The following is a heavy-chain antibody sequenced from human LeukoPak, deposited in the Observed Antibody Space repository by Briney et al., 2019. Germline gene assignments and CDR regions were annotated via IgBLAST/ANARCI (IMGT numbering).Heavy chain of an antibody. J-gene: IGHJ4*02. D-gene: IGHD6-13*01. CDR1: GFTFSSYW. CDR3: AREGIAAAADY. Sequence: GGSLRLSCAASGFTFSSYWMHWVRQAPGKGLVWVSRINSDGSSRSYADSVKGRFTISRDNAKNSLYLQMNSLRAEDTAVYYCAREGIAAAADYWGQGTLVTVSS. V-gene: IGHV3-74*01. CDR2: INSDGSSR.